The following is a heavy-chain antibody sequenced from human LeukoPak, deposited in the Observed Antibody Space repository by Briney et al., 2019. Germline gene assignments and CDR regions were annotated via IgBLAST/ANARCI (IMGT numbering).Heavy chain of an antibody. CDR2: IYYSGST. CDR3: ASQRVDTGPFDY. V-gene: IGHV4-39*07. Sequence: SETLSLTCTVSGGSISSSSYYWGWIRQPPGKGLEWIGSIYYSGSTYYNPSLKSRVTISVDTSKNQFSLKLSSVTAADTAVYYCASQRVDTGPFDYWGQGTLVTVSS. J-gene: IGHJ4*02. CDR1: GGSISSSSYY. D-gene: IGHD5-18*01.